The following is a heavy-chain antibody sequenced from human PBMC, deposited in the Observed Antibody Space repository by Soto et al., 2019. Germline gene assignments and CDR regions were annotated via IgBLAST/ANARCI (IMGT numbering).Heavy chain of an antibody. D-gene: IGHD2-2*01. J-gene: IGHJ3*02. CDR1: GFTFRSYW. Sequence: EVQLVESGGNLVQPGGSLRLSCAASGFTFRSYWISWVRQTPGKGLEWLANIKQDGSEQYYVDSVKGRFTISRDNAKNSMYLQMNSLRAEDTAVYYCARRYCSSSSCSDAFDIWGQGTMVTVSS. V-gene: IGHV3-7*01. CDR2: IKQDGSEQ. CDR3: ARRYCSSSSCSDAFDI.